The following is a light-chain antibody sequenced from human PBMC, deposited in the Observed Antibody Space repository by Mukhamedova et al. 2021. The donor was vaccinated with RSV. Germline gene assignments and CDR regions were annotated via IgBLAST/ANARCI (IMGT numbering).Light chain of an antibody. Sequence: GQTASITCSGDKLGDKYACWYQQKPGQSPVLVIYQDSKRSSGIPERFSGSNSGNTATLTISGTQAMDEADYYCQAWDSSTENVVF. V-gene: IGLV3-1*01. CDR3: QAWDSSTENVV. CDR1: KLGDKY. J-gene: IGLJ2*01. CDR2: QDS.